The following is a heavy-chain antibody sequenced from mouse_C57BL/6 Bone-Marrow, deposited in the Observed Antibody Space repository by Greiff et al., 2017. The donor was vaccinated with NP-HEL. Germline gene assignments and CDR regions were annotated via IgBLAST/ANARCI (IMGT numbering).Heavy chain of an antibody. CDR2: IYPGDGDT. CDR3: ARRKRGVYYAMDY. Sequence: VQLQQSGPELVKPGASVKISCKASGYAFSSSWMNWVKQRPGKGLEWIGRIYPGDGDTNYNGKFKGKATLTADKSSSTAYMQLSSQTSEDSAVYFCARRKRGVYYAMDYWGQGTSVTVSS. CDR1: GYAFSSSW. V-gene: IGHV1-82*01. J-gene: IGHJ4*01.